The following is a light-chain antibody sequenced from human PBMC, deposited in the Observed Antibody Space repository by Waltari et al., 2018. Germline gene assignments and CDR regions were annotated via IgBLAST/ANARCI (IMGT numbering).Light chain of an antibody. CDR1: TTNIGSNG. CDR2: GSN. CDR3: ATWDDSLSGWM. J-gene: IGLJ3*02. Sequence: QSVVTQPPSASGTPGQRVTISCSGSTTNIGSNGAHWYPQLPGTAPKVLIYGSNQRPPGVPARFSGSKSGTSASLAISGLQAEDEADYSCATWDDSLSGWMFGGGTKLTVL. V-gene: IGLV1-44*01.